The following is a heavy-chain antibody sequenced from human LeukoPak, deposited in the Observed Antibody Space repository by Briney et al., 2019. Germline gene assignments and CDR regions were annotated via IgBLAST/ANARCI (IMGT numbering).Heavy chain of an antibody. CDR1: GFTFSSFA. CDR3: AREGFHRLRGYFDY. Sequence: PGGSLRLSCAASGFTFSSFAIHWVRQAPGKGLEWVALISYDGSNKYYADSVRGRFTISRDNSKNTLYVQMNSLRAEDTAVYYCAREGFHRLRGYFDYWGQGTLVTVSS. D-gene: IGHD4-17*01. V-gene: IGHV3-30*04. CDR2: ISYDGSNK. J-gene: IGHJ4*02.